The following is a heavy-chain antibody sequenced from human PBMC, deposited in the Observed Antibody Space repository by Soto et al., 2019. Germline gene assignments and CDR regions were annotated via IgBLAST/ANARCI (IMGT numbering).Heavy chain of an antibody. CDR2: ISSSGSYI. Sequence: QGQLVESGGGLVKPGGSLRLSCAVSGFPFSDYYMTWVRQAPGKGLEWVSYISSSGSYINYADSVKGRFTVSRDNAKNALYLQMNSLGVEDTALYYCARDRDTMIRGVYQHWGQGTLVTVSS. CDR3: ARDRDTMIRGVYQH. J-gene: IGHJ1*01. V-gene: IGHV3-11*05. D-gene: IGHD3-10*01. CDR1: GFPFSDYY.